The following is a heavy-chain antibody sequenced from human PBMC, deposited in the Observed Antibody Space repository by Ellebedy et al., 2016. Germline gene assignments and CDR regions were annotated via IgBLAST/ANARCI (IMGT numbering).Heavy chain of an antibody. V-gene: IGHV3-21*01. CDR1: GFTFSSYS. Sequence: GGSLRLXCAASGFTFSSYSMNWVRQAPGKGLEWVLSISSSSSYIYYADSVKGRFTISRDNAKNSLYLQMNSLRAEDTAVYYCARDDYGDSFDYWGQGTLVTVSS. J-gene: IGHJ4*02. CDR3: ARDDYGDSFDY. CDR2: ISSSSSYI. D-gene: IGHD4-17*01.